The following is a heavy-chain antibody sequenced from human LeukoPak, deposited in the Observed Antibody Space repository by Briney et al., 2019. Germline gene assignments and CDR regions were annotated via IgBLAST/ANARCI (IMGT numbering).Heavy chain of an antibody. D-gene: IGHD2-15*01. CDR3: TRETIRFCSDTDSLKGEF. CDR1: GYSIRRGYY. V-gene: IGHV4-38-2*02. Sequence: PSETLSLTCDVSGYSIRRGYYWGWVWQSPGKGLEWIANIHHSGRTYYNPSLKSRVTISVDMSRNQISLKLTSVTAADTAVYHCTRETIRFCSDTDSLKGEFWGQGALVTVSS. J-gene: IGHJ4*02. CDR2: IHHSGRT.